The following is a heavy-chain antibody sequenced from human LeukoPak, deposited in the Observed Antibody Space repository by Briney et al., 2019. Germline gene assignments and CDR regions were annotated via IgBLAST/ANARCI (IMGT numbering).Heavy chain of an antibody. V-gene: IGHV1-2*02. CDR2: INPNSGGK. D-gene: IGHD3-3*01. J-gene: IGHJ4*02. Sequence: ASVKVSCKASGYTFTGYYMHWVRQAPGKGLEWMGWINPNSGGKNYAQKFQGRVTMTRDTSISTAYMELSRLRSDDTAVYYCARDPSSDFLSGYYSEGAETFDYWGQGTLVTVSS. CDR1: GYTFTGYY. CDR3: ARDPSSDFLSGYYSEGAETFDY.